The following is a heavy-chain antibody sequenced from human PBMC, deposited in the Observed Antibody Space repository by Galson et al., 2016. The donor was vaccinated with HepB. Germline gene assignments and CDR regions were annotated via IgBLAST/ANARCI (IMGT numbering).Heavy chain of an antibody. CDR2: ISNDGGTT. CDR3: VRGAWDFLS. V-gene: IGHV3-64*04. Sequence: SLRLSCATSGFTFRSHAMFWVRQAPGKGLEYVSHISNDGGTTYYADSAKGRFTVSRDFSTNTLYLELTSLRSDDTAGYYCVRGAWDFLSWGLGTLVTVSS. D-gene: IGHD1-26*01. J-gene: IGHJ5*02. CDR1: GFTFRSHA.